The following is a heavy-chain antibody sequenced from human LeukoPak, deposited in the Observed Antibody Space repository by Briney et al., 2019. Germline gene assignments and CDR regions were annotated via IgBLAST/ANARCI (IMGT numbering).Heavy chain of an antibody. D-gene: IGHD2-8*01. CDR2: IYYSGGT. J-gene: IGHJ4*02. CDR1: GGSISISTYY. V-gene: IGHV4-39*01. Sequence: SETLSLTCSVSGGSISISTYYWVWIRQPPGKGLEWIGSIYYSGGTYYNPSLRSRVTISVDTPKNQFSLKLSSVTAADTAVYYCARIEKWVYYFDFWGQGTLVTVSS. CDR3: ARIEKWVYYFDF.